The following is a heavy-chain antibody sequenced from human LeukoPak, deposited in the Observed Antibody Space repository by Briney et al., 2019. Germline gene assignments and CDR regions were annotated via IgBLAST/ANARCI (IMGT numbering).Heavy chain of an antibody. CDR2: IYYSGST. V-gene: IGHV4-59*01. CDR3: ARGTRGYYFDY. D-gene: IGHD5-12*01. CDR1: GGSISSYY. Sequence: SETLSLTCTVSGGSISSYYWSWIRQPPGKGLEWIGYIYYSGSTNYNPSLKSRVTISVDTSKNQFSLKLSSVTAADTAVYYCARGTRGYYFDYWGQGTLVIVSS. J-gene: IGHJ4*02.